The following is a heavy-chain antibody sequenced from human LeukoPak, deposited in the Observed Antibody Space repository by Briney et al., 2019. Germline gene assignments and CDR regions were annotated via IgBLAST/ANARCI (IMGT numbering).Heavy chain of an antibody. CDR3: ARAYSSSWYYFEY. CDR2: IYYSGST. J-gene: IGHJ4*02. D-gene: IGHD6-13*01. Sequence: SETLSLTCTVSGGSISSYYWSWIRQPPGKGLEGIGYIYYSGSTNYNPSLKSRVTISVDTSKNQFSLKLSSVTAADTAVYYCARAYSSSWYYFEYWGQGTLVTVSS. V-gene: IGHV4-59*01. CDR1: GGSISSYY.